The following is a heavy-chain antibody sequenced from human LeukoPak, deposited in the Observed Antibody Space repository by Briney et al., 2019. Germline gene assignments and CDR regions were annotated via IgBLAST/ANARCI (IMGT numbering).Heavy chain of an antibody. Sequence: VASVKVSCKASGYTFTSCAMHWVRQAPGQRLERMGWINAGNGNTRYSQEFQGRVTITRDTSASTAYMELSSLRPEDMAVYYCARSQKNPDPWTVTPLGDRSLDYWGQGTLVTVSS. CDR1: GYTFTSCA. CDR2: INAGNGNT. J-gene: IGHJ4*02. V-gene: IGHV1-3*03. CDR3: ARSQKNPDPWTVTPLGDRSLDY. D-gene: IGHD4-17*01.